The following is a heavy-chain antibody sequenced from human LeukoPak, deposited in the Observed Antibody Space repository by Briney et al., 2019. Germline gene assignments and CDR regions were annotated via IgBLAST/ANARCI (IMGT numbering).Heavy chain of an antibody. V-gene: IGHV3-48*01. CDR3: ARAPSGGVVVVSFFDY. CDR2: ITSSSGNI. J-gene: IGHJ4*02. D-gene: IGHD3-22*01. CDR1: GFAFSSYS. Sequence: GGSLRLSCAASGFAFSSYSMNWVRQAPGKGLEWVSYITSSSGNIHYADSVRGRFTISRDNAKNSLYLQMNSLRAEDTAVYYCARAPSGGVVVVSFFDYWGQGTLVTVSS.